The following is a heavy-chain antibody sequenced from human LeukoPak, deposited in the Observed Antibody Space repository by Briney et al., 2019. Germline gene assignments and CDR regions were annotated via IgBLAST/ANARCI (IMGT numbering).Heavy chain of an antibody. Sequence: ASVKVSCKASGYTFTSDYIHWVRQAPGQGLEWMGIINPSGGSTSYAQKFQGRVTMTRDTSTSTVYMELSSLRSEDTAVYYCARGAAAGTFDYWGQGTLVTVAS. CDR3: ARGAAAGTFDY. CDR1: GYTFTSDY. J-gene: IGHJ4*02. V-gene: IGHV1-46*03. D-gene: IGHD6-13*01. CDR2: INPSGGST.